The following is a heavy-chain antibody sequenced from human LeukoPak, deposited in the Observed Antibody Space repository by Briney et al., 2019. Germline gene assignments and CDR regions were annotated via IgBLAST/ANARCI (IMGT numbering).Heavy chain of an antibody. D-gene: IGHD5-24*01. CDR2: IYVSGNT. J-gene: IGHJ3*02. Sequence: SETLSLTCSVSGDSLSGYHWSWIRQSAGKGLEWIGRIYVSGNTNYNPSLKSRVTMAVDTSKHQFSLSLNSVTAADTAVYYCARGDLRRDGFNYPFDIWGQGTMVTVSS. CDR1: GDSLSGYH. V-gene: IGHV4-4*07. CDR3: ARGDLRRDGFNYPFDI.